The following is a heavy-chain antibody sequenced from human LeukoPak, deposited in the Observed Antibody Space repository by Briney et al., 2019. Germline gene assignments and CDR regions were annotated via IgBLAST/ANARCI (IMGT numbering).Heavy chain of an antibody. J-gene: IGHJ4*02. CDR2: ISFDGSKK. D-gene: IGHD1-26*01. CDR1: GFTFSSYG. Sequence: RGSLRLSCAASGFTFSSYGMHWVRQVPGKGLEWVAVISFDGSKKYYADSVKGRFTISRDNSKNTLYLQMSSLRAEDTAVYSCAKDSGSVGAPKGLDYWGQGTLVTVSS. V-gene: IGHV3-30*18. CDR3: AKDSGSVGAPKGLDY.